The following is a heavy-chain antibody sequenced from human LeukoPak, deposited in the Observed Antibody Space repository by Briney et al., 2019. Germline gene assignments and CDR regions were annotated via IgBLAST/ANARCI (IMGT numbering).Heavy chain of an antibody. J-gene: IGHJ4*02. CDR3: AKVPYPRVAVAGFFDY. CDR1: GFTFSNAW. Sequence: GGSLRLSCAASGFTFSNAWMSWVRQAPGKGLEWVGRIKSKTDGGTTDYAAPVKGRFTISRDNSKNTLYLQMNSLRAEDTAVYYCAKVPYPRVAVAGFFDYWGQGTLVTVSS. D-gene: IGHD6-19*01. CDR2: IKSKTDGGTT. V-gene: IGHV3-15*01.